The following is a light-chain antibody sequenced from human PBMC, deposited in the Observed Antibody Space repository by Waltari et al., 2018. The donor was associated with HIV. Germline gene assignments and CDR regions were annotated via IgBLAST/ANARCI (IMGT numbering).Light chain of an antibody. CDR3: QQYYTTTIT. V-gene: IGKV4-1*01. CDR1: QNLLFTSNNKSY. Sequence: DIVMTQSPDSLAVSLGERATINCKSSQNLLFTSNNKSYLAWYKQKPGQPPILVMYWASIRESGVPDRFGGSGSGTDFTLTISSLQAEDVAVYFCQQYYTTTITFGQGTRLEIK. J-gene: IGKJ5*01. CDR2: WAS.